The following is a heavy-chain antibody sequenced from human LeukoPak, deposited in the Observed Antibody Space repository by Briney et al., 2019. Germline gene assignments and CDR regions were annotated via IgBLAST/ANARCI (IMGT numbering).Heavy chain of an antibody. J-gene: IGHJ4*02. CDR2: IYHSGST. D-gene: IGHD3-16*02. CDR1: GGSISSGGYS. V-gene: IGHV4-30-2*01. Sequence: SQTLSLTCAVSGGSISSGGYSWSWIRQPPGKGLEWIGYIYHSGSTYYNPSLKSRVTISVDRSKNQFSLKLSSVTAADTAVYYCARDGLRLGELPLNWGQGTLVTVSS. CDR3: ARDGLRLGELPLN.